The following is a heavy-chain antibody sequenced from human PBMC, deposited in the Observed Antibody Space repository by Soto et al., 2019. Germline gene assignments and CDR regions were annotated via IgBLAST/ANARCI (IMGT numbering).Heavy chain of an antibody. J-gene: IGHJ6*02. CDR1: GGSITSSSYY. V-gene: IGHV4-39*01. CDR3: ARSGITMVRGVTHYYYGMDV. Sequence: SETLSLTCTVSGGSITSSSYYWGWIRQPPGKGLEWIGSIYYSGSTYYNPSLKSRVTISVDTSKNQFSMKLSSVTAAETVVYYCARSGITMVRGVTHYYYGMDVWGQGTTVT. CDR2: IYYSGST. D-gene: IGHD3-10*01.